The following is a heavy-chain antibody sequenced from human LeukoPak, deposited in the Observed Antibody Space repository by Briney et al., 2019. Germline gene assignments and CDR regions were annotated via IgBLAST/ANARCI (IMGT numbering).Heavy chain of an antibody. CDR3: ARDLTPIAVAGTSSDAFDI. J-gene: IGHJ3*02. D-gene: IGHD6-19*01. V-gene: IGHV1-2*04. CDR1: GYTFTVYY. Sequence: ASVKVSCKASGYTFTVYYMHWVRQAPGQGLEWMGWINPNSGGTNHAQKFQGWVTMTRDTSISTAYMELSRLRSDDTAVYYCARDLTPIAVAGTSSDAFDIWGQGTMVTVSS. CDR2: INPNSGGT.